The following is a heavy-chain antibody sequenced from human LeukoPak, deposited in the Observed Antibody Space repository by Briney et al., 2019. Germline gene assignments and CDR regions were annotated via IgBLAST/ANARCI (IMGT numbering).Heavy chain of an antibody. J-gene: IGHJ4*02. V-gene: IGHV3-7*01. D-gene: IGHD2-15*01. CDR3: ARDRCSGGSCWGAFDY. Sequence: GGSLRLSCAASGFTFRRYWMSWVRQAPGKGLEWVANIKQDGSEKYYVDSVKGRFTISRDNAKNSLYLQMNSLRAEGTAVYYRARDRCSGGSCWGAFDYWGQGTLVTVSS. CDR2: IKQDGSEK. CDR1: GFTFRRYW.